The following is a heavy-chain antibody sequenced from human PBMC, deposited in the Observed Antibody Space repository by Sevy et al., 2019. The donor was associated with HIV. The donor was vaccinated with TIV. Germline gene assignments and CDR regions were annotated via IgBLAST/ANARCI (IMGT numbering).Heavy chain of an antibody. CDR2: INSRSTYI. Sequence: GGSLRLSCTASGFTFSSFSMSWVRQAPGKGLEWVASINSRSTYIYHADPVKGRFTIFRDNAKNSLYLQMNSLRAEDTAVYYCAVDPSPGITAIEDYWGPGTLVTVSS. V-gene: IGHV3-21*01. D-gene: IGHD2-21*02. CDR3: AVDPSPGITAIEDY. J-gene: IGHJ4*02. CDR1: GFTFSSFS.